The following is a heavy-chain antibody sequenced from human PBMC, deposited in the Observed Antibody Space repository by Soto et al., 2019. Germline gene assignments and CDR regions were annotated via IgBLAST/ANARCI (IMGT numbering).Heavy chain of an antibody. D-gene: IGHD3-10*01. CDR2: TSYDGLNT. Sequence: GGSLRLSCAVSGFTLSTFAMHWVRQAPGKGLEWVATTSYDGLNTFYGESVRGRFSISRDTSKNTLFLQMNSLKTEDTAVYYCANSSSGLRDYFDSWGRGTLVTRLL. CDR3: ANSSSGLRDYFDS. J-gene: IGHJ4*02. CDR1: GFTLSTFA. V-gene: IGHV3-30-3*01.